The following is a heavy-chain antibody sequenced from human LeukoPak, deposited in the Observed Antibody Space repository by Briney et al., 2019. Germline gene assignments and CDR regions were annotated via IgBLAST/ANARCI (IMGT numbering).Heavy chain of an antibody. CDR2: IIPIFGPA. CDR3: ARGDRYYYYYGMGV. V-gene: IGHV1-69*13. Sequence: GASVKVSCKASGGTFSSYAISWVRQAPGQGLEWMGGIIPIFGPANYAQRFQGRVTITADESTSTAYMELSSLLSEDAAVYYCARGDRYYYYYGMGVWGQGTTVTVSS. CDR1: GGTFSSYA. J-gene: IGHJ6*02.